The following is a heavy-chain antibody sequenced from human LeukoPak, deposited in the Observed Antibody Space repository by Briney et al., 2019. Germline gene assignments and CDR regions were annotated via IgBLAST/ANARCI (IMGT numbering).Heavy chain of an antibody. CDR3: ASYSAAPVEGAFDI. J-gene: IGHJ3*02. CDR1: NYSITSGYY. V-gene: IGHV4-38-2*02. CDR2: GYYSGST. Sequence: SETLSLTCTVSNYSITSGYYWGWIRQPPGKGLEWIGSGYYSGSTYYNPSLKSRVTISVDTSKNQFSLKLSSVTAADTAVYYCASYSAAPVEGAFDIWGQGTMVTVSS. D-gene: IGHD2-2*01.